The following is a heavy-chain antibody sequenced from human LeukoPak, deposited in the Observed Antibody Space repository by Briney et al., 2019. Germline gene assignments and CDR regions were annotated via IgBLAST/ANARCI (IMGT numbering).Heavy chain of an antibody. CDR1: GASLSGFH. D-gene: IGHD6-19*01. Sequence: RWETLSLTCAVYGASLSGFHWSWIRQPPGKGLEWIGEINHSGSTNYNPPLKSRVTISVDTSKNQFSLKLSSVTAADTAVYYCARGQWLDNYWGQGTLVTVSS. CDR2: INHSGST. J-gene: IGHJ4*02. CDR3: ARGQWLDNY. V-gene: IGHV4-34*01.